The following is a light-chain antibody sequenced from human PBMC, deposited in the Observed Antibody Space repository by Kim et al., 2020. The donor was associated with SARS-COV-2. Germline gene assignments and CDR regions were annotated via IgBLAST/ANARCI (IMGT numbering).Light chain of an antibody. CDR3: TSYAGSNNLDV. CDR2: EVN. J-gene: IGLJ1*01. Sequence: QSVPIPWTWTRSDIGAYKYVSWYQQHPGKAPKLMIYEVNRRPSGFPDRFSGSKSGNTASLTVSGLQAEDEADYYCTSYAGSNNLDVFGTGTKVTVL. CDR1: RSDIGAYKY. V-gene: IGLV2-8*01.